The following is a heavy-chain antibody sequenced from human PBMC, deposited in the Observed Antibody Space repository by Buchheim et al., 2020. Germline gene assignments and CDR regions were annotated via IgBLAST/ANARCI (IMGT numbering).Heavy chain of an antibody. CDR3: AREDCTADSCFVGRFDP. CDR2: ISRGATTI. CDR1: GFTFSIYE. V-gene: IGHV3-48*03. J-gene: IGHJ5*02. Sequence: EVKLVESGGTLVQPGGSLRLSCAASGFTFSIYEMNWVRQAPGKGLEWISFISRGATTIHYADSVRGRFTISRDDAKESLYLQMNSLSSEDTAVYYCAREDCTADSCFVGRFDPWGQGTL. D-gene: IGHD2-8*01.